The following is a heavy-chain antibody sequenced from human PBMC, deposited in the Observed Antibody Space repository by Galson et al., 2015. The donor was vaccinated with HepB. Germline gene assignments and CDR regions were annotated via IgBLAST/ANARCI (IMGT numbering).Heavy chain of an antibody. CDR1: GFRLTDYA. Sequence: SLRLSCAASGFRLTDYAMNWVRRAPGKGLEWAAYISSDSRTIHYADSVKGRFTISRDNAKNSVYLQMPNLRGEDTAVYYCVRDRGSGFGGNDVPSFDYWGRGSLVTVS. CDR2: ISSDSRTI. V-gene: IGHV3-48*01. J-gene: IGHJ4*02. D-gene: IGHD5-12*01. CDR3: VRDRGSGFGGNDVPSFDY.